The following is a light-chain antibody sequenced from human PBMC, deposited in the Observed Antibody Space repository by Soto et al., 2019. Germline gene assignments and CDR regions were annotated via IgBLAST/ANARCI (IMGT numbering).Light chain of an antibody. CDR1: QSVGTK. V-gene: IGKV3-15*01. Sequence: IVMTQSPATLSVSPGERANLSCRASQSVGTKLAWYQQTPGQAPRLLIYGASNRATGVPARISGSVSGTEFTLTIASLQSEDFAIYYCQQYSSWLGTFGQGTKVEIK. CDR3: QQYSSWLGT. CDR2: GAS. J-gene: IGKJ1*01.